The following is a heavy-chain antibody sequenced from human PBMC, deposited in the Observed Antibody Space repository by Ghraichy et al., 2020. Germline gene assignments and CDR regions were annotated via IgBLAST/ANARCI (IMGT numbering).Heavy chain of an antibody. CDR2: INHSGST. V-gene: IGHV4-34*01. CDR3: ASTYYDFWSDSSGYGMDV. CDR1: GGSFSGYY. J-gene: IGHJ6*02. D-gene: IGHD3-3*01. Sequence: SETLSLTCAVYGGSFSGYYWSWIRQPPGKGLEWIGEINHSGSTNYNPSLKSRVTISVDTSKNQFSLKLSSVTAADTAVYYCASTYYDFWSDSSGYGMDVWGQGTTVTVSS.